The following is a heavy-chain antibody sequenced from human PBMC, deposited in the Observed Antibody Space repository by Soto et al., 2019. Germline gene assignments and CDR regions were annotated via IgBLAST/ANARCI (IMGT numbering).Heavy chain of an antibody. CDR2: IWYDGSNK. J-gene: IGHJ4*02. Sequence: QVQLVESGGGVVQPGRSLRLSCAASGFTFSSYGMHWVRQAPGKGLEWVAVIWYDGSNKYYADSVKGRFTISRDNSKNTLYLQMNSLRAEDTAEYYCARDSGSGWSYSFDYWGQGTLVTVSS. D-gene: IGHD6-19*01. CDR3: ARDSGSGWSYSFDY. CDR1: GFTFSSYG. V-gene: IGHV3-33*01.